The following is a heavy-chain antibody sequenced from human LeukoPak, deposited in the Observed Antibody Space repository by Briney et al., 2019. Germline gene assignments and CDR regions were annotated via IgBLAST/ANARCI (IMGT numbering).Heavy chain of an antibody. CDR3: ARSPGEYRTLKWFDP. J-gene: IGHJ5*02. CDR1: GGSISSSSYY. V-gene: IGHV4-39*01. CDR2: IYYSGST. Sequence: SETLSLTCTVSGGSISSSSYYWGWIRQPPGKGLEWIGTIYYSGSTSYNPSLKSRVTISVDTSKNQFSLKLSSVTAADTAVYYCARSPGEYRTLKWFDPWGQGTLVTVSS. D-gene: IGHD3-10*01.